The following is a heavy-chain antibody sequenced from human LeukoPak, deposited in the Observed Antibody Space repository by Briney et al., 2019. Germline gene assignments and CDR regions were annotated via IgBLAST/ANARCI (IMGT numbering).Heavy chain of an antibody. CDR2: IKEDGSEK. D-gene: IGHD6-19*01. J-gene: IGHJ4*02. Sequence: PGGSLRLSCAASGFTFSNYWMSWVRQVPGKGLEWVANIKEDGSEKNFVDSVRGRFTISRDNAKNSVYLEMNSLRAEDTAVYYCARGSGWCDYWGQGGLVTVSS. CDR1: GFTFSNYW. CDR3: ARGSGWCDY. V-gene: IGHV3-7*03.